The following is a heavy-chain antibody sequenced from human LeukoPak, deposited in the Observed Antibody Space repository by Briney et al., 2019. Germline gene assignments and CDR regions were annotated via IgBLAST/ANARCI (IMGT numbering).Heavy chain of an antibody. J-gene: IGHJ4*02. CDR3: ANRPKDGVDY. Sequence: GGSLRLSCAASGFTFSSYGMHWVRQAPGKGLEWVAFIRYDGSNKYYADSVKGRFTISRDNSKNTLYPQMNSLRAEDTAVYYCANRPKDGVDYWGQGTLVTVSS. V-gene: IGHV3-30*02. CDR2: IRYDGSNK. D-gene: IGHD6-6*01. CDR1: GFTFSSYG.